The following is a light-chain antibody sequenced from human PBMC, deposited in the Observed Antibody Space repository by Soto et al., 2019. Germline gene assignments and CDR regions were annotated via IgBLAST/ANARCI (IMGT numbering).Light chain of an antibody. Sequence: EIVLTQSPTTLSLSPGERATPSCRASQSVTTNLTWYQQKPGQAPRPLIYDASTRATGIPARFSGSGSGTDFTLTISSLEPEDFALYYCRQRSNWPPLITYGQGTRLEIK. J-gene: IGKJ5*01. V-gene: IGKV3-11*01. CDR2: DAS. CDR3: RQRSNWPPLIT. CDR1: QSVTTN.